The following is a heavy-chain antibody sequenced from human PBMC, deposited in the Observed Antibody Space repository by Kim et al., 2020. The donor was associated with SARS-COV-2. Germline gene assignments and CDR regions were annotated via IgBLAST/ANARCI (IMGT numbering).Heavy chain of an antibody. CDR3: ARESHQDAFDI. CDR2: T. Sequence: TYYADSVKGRFTISRDNSKNTLYLQMNSLRAEDTAVYYCARESHQDAFDIWGQGTMVTVSS. V-gene: IGHV3-66*01. J-gene: IGHJ3*02.